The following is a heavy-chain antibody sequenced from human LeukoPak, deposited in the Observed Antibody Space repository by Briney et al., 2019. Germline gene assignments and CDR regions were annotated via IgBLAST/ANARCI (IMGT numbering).Heavy chain of an antibody. CDR2: IYYSGST. CDR1: GGSISSYY. J-gene: IGHJ4*02. CDR3: ARDYGDYSGYFDY. Sequence: SETLSLTCTVSGGSISSYYWSWIRQPPGKGLEWIGYIYYSGSTNYNPSLESRVTISVDTSKNQFSLKLSSVTAADTAVYYCARDYGDYSGYFDYWGQGTLVTVSS. D-gene: IGHD4-17*01. V-gene: IGHV4-59*12.